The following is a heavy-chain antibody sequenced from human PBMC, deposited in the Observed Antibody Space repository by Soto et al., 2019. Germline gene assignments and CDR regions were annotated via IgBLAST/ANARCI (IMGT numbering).Heavy chain of an antibody. CDR2: INPSGGST. D-gene: IGHD2-15*01. CDR3: ARQTWVGYCSGGSCYPYGMDV. V-gene: IGHV1-46*01. Sequence: ASVKVSCKASGYTFTSYYMHWVRQAPGQGLEWMGIINPSGGSTSYAQKFQGRVTMTRDTSTSTVYMELSSLRSEDTAVYYCARQTWVGYCSGGSCYPYGMDVWGQGTTVT. J-gene: IGHJ6*02. CDR1: GYTFTSYY.